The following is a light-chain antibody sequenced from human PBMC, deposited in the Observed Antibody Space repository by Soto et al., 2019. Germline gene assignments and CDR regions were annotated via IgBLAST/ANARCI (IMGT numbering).Light chain of an antibody. CDR1: QDIRSW. CDR2: AAS. J-gene: IGKJ2*01. V-gene: IGKV1-12*01. Sequence: DIRMTQSPSSVSAAVGDRVTITCRASQDIRSWLTWYQQKPGKAPKPLIYAASTLQSGVPSRFSGSGSGTDFTLTINILQPEDFATYYCQQANAFPHTFGQGTKLEIK. CDR3: QQANAFPHT.